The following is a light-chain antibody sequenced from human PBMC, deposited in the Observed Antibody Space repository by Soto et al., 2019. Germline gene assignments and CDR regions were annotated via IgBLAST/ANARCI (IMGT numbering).Light chain of an antibody. CDR2: DVI. Sequence: QSALTQPPSASGSPGQSVTIPCTGTSSDVGGYNYVSWYQQHPGKAPKLMIYDVIKRPSGVPDRFSGSKSGNTASLTVSGLQAEDEADYFCSSYAGSNNFVFGGGTKLTVL. CDR1: SSDVGGYNY. V-gene: IGLV2-8*01. CDR3: SSYAGSNNFV. J-gene: IGLJ2*01.